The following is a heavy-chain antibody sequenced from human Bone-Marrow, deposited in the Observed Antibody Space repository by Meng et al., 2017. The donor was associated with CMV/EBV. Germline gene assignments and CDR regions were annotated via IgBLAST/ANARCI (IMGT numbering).Heavy chain of an antibody. CDR3: AKPPLVIYSGRQL. CDR2: ISVSGVST. Sequence: GGSLRLSCAASGFTFSSYVMTWVRQAPGKGLEWVSGISVSGVSTYYADSVKGRFTISRDNFKNTLYLQMNSLRAEDTAVYYCAKPPLVIYSGRQLGGPGTLVTVSS. CDR1: GFTFSSYV. J-gene: IGHJ4*02. D-gene: IGHD1-26*01. V-gene: IGHV3-23*01.